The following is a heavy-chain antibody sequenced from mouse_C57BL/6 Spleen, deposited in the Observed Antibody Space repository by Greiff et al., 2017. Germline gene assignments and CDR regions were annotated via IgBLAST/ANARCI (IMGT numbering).Heavy chain of an antibody. J-gene: IGHJ2*01. CDR3: ARGNYGSSNYFDY. CDR2: IYPGSGST. Sequence: VQLQQPGAELVKPGASVKMSCKASGYTFTSYLITWVKQRPGQGLEWIGDIYPGSGSTNYNEKFKSKATLPVDTSSSPAYMQLSSLTSEDSAVYYCARGNYGSSNYFDYWGQGTTLTVSS. V-gene: IGHV1-55*01. CDR1: GYTFTSYL. D-gene: IGHD1-1*01.